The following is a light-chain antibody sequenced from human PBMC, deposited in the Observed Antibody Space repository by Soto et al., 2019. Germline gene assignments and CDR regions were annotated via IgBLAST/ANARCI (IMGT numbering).Light chain of an antibody. CDR3: QQYNSYWWT. CDR2: KAS. CDR1: QSISTW. V-gene: IGKV1-5*03. J-gene: IGKJ1*01. Sequence: DIQMTQSPSTRSASVGDRVTITCRASQSISTWLAWYQQKPGKAPKVLIYKASSLQSGVPLRFSGSGSGTEFTLTISSLQPDDFATYYCQQYNSYWWTFGQGTKVEIK.